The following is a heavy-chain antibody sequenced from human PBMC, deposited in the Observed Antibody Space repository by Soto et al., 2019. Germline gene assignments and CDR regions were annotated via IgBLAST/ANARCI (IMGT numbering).Heavy chain of an antibody. V-gene: IGHV3-21*06. D-gene: IGHD2-15*01. CDR2: ITNRGTHT. CDR1: GFSFSSYT. CDR3: ARAHEVAWFDS. J-gene: IGHJ5*01. Sequence: PVGSLRLSCTGSGFSFSSYTMNWVRQAPGRGLQWVASITNRGTHTYSADSVKGRFTISRDNDKNSLYLQMNNLRAEDTATYYCARAHEVAWFDSWGLGTLVTVSS.